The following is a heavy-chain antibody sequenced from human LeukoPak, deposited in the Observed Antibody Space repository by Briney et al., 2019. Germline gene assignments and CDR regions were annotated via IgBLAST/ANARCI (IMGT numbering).Heavy chain of an antibody. V-gene: IGHV3-53*01. D-gene: IGHD4-17*01. CDR2: IYSGGST. CDR1: GFTVSSNC. Sequence: GGSLRLSCAASGFTVSSNCMSWVRQAPGKGLEWVSVIYSGGSTYYADSVKGRFTIFRDNSKNTLYLQMNSLRAEDTAVYYCARDRYGDFGSFDYWGQGTLVTVSS. CDR3: ARDRYGDFGSFDY. J-gene: IGHJ4*02.